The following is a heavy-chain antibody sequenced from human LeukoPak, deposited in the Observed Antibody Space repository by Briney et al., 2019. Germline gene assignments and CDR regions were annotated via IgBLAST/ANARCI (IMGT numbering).Heavy chain of an antibody. CDR1: GGSISSYS. Sequence: SETLSLTCTVSGGSISSYSWSWIRQPPGKGLEWIGEINHSGSTNYNPSLKSRVTISVDTSKNQFSLKLSSVTAADTAVYYCARAPAYSSSWYKQRGTDFDYWGQGTLVTVSS. CDR2: INHSGST. D-gene: IGHD6-13*01. J-gene: IGHJ4*02. V-gene: IGHV4-34*01. CDR3: ARAPAYSSSWYKQRGTDFDY.